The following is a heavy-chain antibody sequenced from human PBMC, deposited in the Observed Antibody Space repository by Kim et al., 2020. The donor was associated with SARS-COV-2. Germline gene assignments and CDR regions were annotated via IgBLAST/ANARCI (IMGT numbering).Heavy chain of an antibody. Sequence: TNYAQKLQGRVTMTTDTSTSTAYMELRSLRSDDTAVYYCARDPADCELDYWGQGTLVTVSS. V-gene: IGHV1-18*01. J-gene: IGHJ4*02. D-gene: IGHD2-21*01. CDR3: ARDPADCELDY. CDR2: T.